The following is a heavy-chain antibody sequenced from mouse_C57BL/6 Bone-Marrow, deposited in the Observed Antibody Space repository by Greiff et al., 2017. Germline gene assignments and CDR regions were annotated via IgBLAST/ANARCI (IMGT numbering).Heavy chain of an antibody. V-gene: IGHV14-4*01. CDR3: TTTVGYFDY. D-gene: IGHD1-1*01. J-gene: IGHJ2*01. CDR1: GFNIKDDY. Sequence: VKVVESGAELVRPGASVKLSCTASGFNIKDDYMHWVKQRPEQGLEWIGWIDPENGDTEYASKFQGKATITADTSSNTAYLQLSSLTSEDTAVYYCTTTVGYFDYWGQGTTLTGSS. CDR2: IDPENGDT.